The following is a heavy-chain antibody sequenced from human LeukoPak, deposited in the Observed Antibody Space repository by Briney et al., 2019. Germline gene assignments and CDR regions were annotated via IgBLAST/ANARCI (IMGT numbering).Heavy chain of an antibody. J-gene: IGHJ4*02. CDR3: AKDMGYSGNYRTPDY. D-gene: IGHD1-26*01. V-gene: IGHV3-23*01. CDR1: GFTFSSYA. CDR2: ISGSGGST. Sequence: PGGSLRLSCAASGFTFSSYAMSWVRQAPGKGLEWVSLISGSGGSTYYADSVKGRFTISRDNAKNSLYLQMNSLRAEDTALYYCAKDMGYSGNYRTPDYWGQGTLVTVSS.